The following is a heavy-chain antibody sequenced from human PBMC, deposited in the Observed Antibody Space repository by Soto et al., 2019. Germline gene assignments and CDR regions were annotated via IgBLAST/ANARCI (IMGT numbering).Heavy chain of an antibody. CDR2: IHYRGST. V-gene: IGHV4-61*01. D-gene: IGHD3-3*01. J-gene: IGHJ6*02. CDR3: GRGLPPYFSTTTGPPPDVV. CDR1: GASVSSGTHF. Sequence: QVQLQESGPGLVKPSETLSLTCTVSGASVSSGTHFWSWIRQPPGKGLEWIGNIHYRGSTSYNPSPGGSITKVPSMSKNQFPPKVTSVTAADTAVYFCGRGLPPYFSTTTGPPPDVVWGQGTTVTVSS.